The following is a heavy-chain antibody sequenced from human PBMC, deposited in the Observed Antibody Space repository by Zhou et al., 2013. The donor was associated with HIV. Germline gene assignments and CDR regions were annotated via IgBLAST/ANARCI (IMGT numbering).Heavy chain of an antibody. CDR2: IYHRGNT. Sequence: QVQLYESGPGLLKPSETLSLTCAVSSGDYYWGWIRQLPGKGLEWIGTIYHRGNTYYNPSLTGRVTISIDTSRKQLSLKLVSATAADTAVYYCVRRVESSDYWALNAFDLWGQGTMVTVS. CDR1: SSGDYY. V-gene: IGHV4-38-2*01. D-gene: IGHD3-22*01. J-gene: IGHJ3*01. CDR3: VRRVESSDYWALNAFDL.